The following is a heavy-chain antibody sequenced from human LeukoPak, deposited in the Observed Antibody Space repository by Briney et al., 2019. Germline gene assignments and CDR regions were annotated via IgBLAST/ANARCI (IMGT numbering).Heavy chain of an antibody. CDR1: GFTFSSHG. CDR3: AHGSMYQLDY. Sequence: GGSLRLSCAASGFTFSSHGMSWVRQAPGKGLEWVSGIVGGAVGTYYADSVKGRFTISRDNSKNTLYLQMNSLRAEDTAVYYCAHGSMYQLDYWGQGTLVTVSS. D-gene: IGHD2-2*01. V-gene: IGHV3-23*01. CDR2: IVGGAVGT. J-gene: IGHJ4*02.